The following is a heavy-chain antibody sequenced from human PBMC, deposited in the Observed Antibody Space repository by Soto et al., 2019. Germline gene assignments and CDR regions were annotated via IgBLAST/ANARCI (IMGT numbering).Heavy chain of an antibody. CDR3: ATSQKGYNWNYFDH. CDR2: VFYTGFT. V-gene: IGHV4-39*01. CDR1: GASISGSYYY. Sequence: SETLSLTCAVSGASISGSYYYWAWLRQSPGKGPEWIGSVFYTGFTSYNPSLESRVSMSVDTSKSQFSLKLSAVTAADTAVYYCATSQKGYNWNYFDHWGQGALVTVSS. J-gene: IGHJ4*02. D-gene: IGHD1-20*01.